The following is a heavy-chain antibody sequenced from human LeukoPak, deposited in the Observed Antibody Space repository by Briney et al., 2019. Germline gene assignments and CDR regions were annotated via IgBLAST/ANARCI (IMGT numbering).Heavy chain of an antibody. J-gene: IGHJ3*02. V-gene: IGHV1-18*04. CDR2: ISAYNGNT. Sequence: GASVKVSCKASGYTFTGYYMHWVRQAPGQGLEWMGWISAYNGNTNYAQKLQGRVTMTTDTSTSTAYMELRSLRSDDTAVYYCARDGLQDIVVVVAATDDAFDIWGQGTMVTVSS. CDR3: ARDGLQDIVVVVAATDDAFDI. D-gene: IGHD2-15*01. CDR1: GYTFTGYY.